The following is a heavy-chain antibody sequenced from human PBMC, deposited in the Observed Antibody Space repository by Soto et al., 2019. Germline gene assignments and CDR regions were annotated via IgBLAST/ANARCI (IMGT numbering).Heavy chain of an antibody. CDR2: IYYSGST. CDR1: GGSVSSYY. CDR3: ARHSNRNYGLYYFDF. Sequence: SETLSLTCTVSGGSVSSYYWGWIRQPPGKALEWIGYIYYSGSTKYNPSLKSRVTMSVDTSNNQFSLSVSSVTAADTAVYYCARHSNRNYGLYYFDFWGLGAPVTVSS. J-gene: IGHJ4*02. V-gene: IGHV4-59*08. D-gene: IGHD4-4*01.